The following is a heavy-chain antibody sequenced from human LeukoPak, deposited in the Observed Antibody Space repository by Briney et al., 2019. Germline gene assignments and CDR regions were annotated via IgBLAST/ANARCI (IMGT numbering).Heavy chain of an antibody. V-gene: IGHV3-23*01. D-gene: IGHD1-14*01. CDR1: GFTFSTYA. Sequence: GGSLRLSCAASGFTFSTYAMSWVRQAPGKGLEWVSAISGSGCSTFNADSVKGRFTISRDNSKNTLFLQMNSLRAEDTAIYYCAKDHPSGYYFDYWGQGTLVTVSS. CDR2: ISGSGCST. CDR3: AKDHPSGYYFDY. J-gene: IGHJ4*02.